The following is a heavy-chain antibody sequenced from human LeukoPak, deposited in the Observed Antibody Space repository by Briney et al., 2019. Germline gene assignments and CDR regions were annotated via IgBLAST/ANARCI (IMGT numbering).Heavy chain of an antibody. CDR2: IYHSGST. J-gene: IGHJ4*02. CDR3: ARVLTGTNFDY. Sequence: SGTLSLTCAVSGGSISSSNWWSWVRQPPGKGLEWIGEIYHSGSTNYNPSLKSRVTISVDKSENQFSLKLSSVTAADTAVYYCARVLTGTNFDYWGQGTLVTVSS. V-gene: IGHV4-4*02. CDR1: GGSISSSNW. D-gene: IGHD1-14*01.